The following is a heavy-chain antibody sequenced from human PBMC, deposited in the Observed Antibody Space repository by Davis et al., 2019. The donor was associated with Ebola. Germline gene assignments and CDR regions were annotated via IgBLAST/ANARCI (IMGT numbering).Heavy chain of an antibody. CDR2: INPSGGST. CDR3: ARGEDIVVVPAATIFYYYYGMDV. J-gene: IGHJ6*04. CDR1: GYTFTSYY. D-gene: IGHD2-2*01. Sequence: ASVKVSCKASGYTFTSYYMHWVRQAPGQGLEWMGIINPSGGSTSYAQKFQGRVTMTRDTSTSTVYMELSSLRSEDTAVYYCARGEDIVVVPAATIFYYYYGMDVWGKGTTVTVSS. V-gene: IGHV1-46*01.